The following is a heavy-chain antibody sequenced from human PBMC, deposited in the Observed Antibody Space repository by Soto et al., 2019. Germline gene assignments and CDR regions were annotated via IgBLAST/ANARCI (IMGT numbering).Heavy chain of an antibody. CDR3: ARGRDGYNYH. Sequence: QVQLQESGPGLVKPSETLSLTCTVSGGSISSYYWSWIRQPPGKGLEWIGYIYYSGSTNYNPSLKSRVTISVDTSKNQFSLKLSSVTAADTAVYYCARGRDGYNYHWGQGTLVTVSS. CDR2: IYYSGST. J-gene: IGHJ4*02. V-gene: IGHV4-59*01. CDR1: GGSISSYY. D-gene: IGHD5-12*01.